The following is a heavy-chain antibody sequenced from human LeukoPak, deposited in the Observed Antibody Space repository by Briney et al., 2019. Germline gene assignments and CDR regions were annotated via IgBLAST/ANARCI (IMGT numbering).Heavy chain of an antibody. Sequence: SETLSLTCTVSSGSISGYYLSWIRQPAGKGLEWIGRIFSSGSTNYNPSLKRRLTMSVDTSKNQFSLKLSSVTAADTAVYYCAKVGQWLVLTDDAFDIWGQGTMVTVSS. J-gene: IGHJ3*02. CDR3: AKVGQWLVLTDDAFDI. CDR2: IFSSGST. D-gene: IGHD6-19*01. V-gene: IGHV4-4*07. CDR1: SGSISGYY.